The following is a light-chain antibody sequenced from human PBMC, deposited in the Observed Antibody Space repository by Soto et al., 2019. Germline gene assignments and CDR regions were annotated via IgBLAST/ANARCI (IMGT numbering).Light chain of an antibody. CDR2: EVT. CDR1: RRHVGGYNY. V-gene: IGLV2-8*01. J-gene: IGLJ1*01. Sequence: QSVLTKPPSASGSPGQSVRISFTGTRRHVGGYNYVAWYQKHPGKAPKLMIYEVTKRPSGVPDRFSGSKSGNTAFLTVSGLQPGDESDYYCSAYVGSDVFVVGTGTKLTVL. CDR3: SAYVGSDVFV.